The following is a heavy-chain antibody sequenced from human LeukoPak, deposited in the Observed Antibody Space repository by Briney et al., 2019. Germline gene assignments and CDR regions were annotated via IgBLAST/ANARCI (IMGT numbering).Heavy chain of an antibody. CDR2: IIPIFGTA. D-gene: IGHD3-10*01. V-gene: IGHV1-69*13. J-gene: IGHJ4*02. Sequence: SVKVSCKASGGTFSSYAISWVRQAPGQGLEWMGGIIPIFGTANYAQKFQGRVSITADESTSTAYMELNSLRSEDTAVYYCARQLYYYGSGSYYYFDYWGQGTLVTVSS. CDR1: GGTFSSYA. CDR3: ARQLYYYGSGSYYYFDY.